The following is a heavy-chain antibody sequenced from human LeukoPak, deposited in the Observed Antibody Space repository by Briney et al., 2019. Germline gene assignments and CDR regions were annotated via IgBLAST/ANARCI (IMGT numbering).Heavy chain of an antibody. CDR1: GYTFTGYY. Sequence: ASVKVSCKASGYTFTGYYMHWVRQAPGQGLEWMGRINPNSGDTNYAQKLQGRVTMTTDTSITTAYMELSRLRSDDTAVYYCAREGMEYGFLYYYYMDVWGKGTTVSVSS. J-gene: IGHJ6*03. CDR2: INPNSGDT. D-gene: IGHD2-8*01. V-gene: IGHV1-2*06. CDR3: AREGMEYGFLYYYYMDV.